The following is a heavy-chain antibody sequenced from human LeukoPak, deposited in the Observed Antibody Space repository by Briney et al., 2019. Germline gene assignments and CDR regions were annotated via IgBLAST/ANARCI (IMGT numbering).Heavy chain of an antibody. CDR3: ASGRGYLGPKVHPNYYYGMDV. J-gene: IGHJ6*02. CDR1: GGSISSSSYY. V-gene: IGHV4-39*07. CDR2: IYYSGST. D-gene: IGHD2-2*03. Sequence: SETLSLTCTVSGGSISSSSYYWGWIRQPPGKGLEWIGSIYYSGSTYYNPSLKSRVTISVDTSKNQFSLKLSSVTAADTAVYYCASGRGYLGPKVHPNYYYGMDVWGQGTTVTVSS.